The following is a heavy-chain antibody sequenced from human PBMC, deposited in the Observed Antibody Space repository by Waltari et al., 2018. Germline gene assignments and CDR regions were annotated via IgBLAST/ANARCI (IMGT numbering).Heavy chain of an antibody. J-gene: IGHJ6*02. CDR3: ANRGWLSLYDMDV. CDR1: GFTFSNYA. V-gene: IGHV3-23*01. Sequence: EVQLSVSGGGLIQPGGSLRLSCAASGFTFSNYAMSWVRQAPGKGLEWVSALSSSGTSTYYADSVKCRFTISRDNSKNTLYLQMNSLRAEDTAVYYCANRGWLSLYDMDVWGQGTTVTVSS. D-gene: IGHD3-22*01. CDR2: LSSSGTST.